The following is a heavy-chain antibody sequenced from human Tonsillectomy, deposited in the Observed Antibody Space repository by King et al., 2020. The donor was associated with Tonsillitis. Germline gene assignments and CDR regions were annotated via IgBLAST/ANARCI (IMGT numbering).Heavy chain of an antibody. CDR3: ARDGPHCDSSGYCPFDYYDGMDV. CDR2: ISYDGSNK. Sequence: VQLVESGGGVVQPGRSLRLSCAASGFMFSSYAMHWVRQTPGKGLEWVAVISYDGSNKYYADSVRGRFTISRENSKNTLYLQMNSLRAEDTAVYYCARDGPHCDSSGYCPFDYYDGMDVWGQGTTVTVSS. V-gene: IGHV3-30-3*01. CDR1: GFMFSSYA. D-gene: IGHD3-22*01. J-gene: IGHJ6*02.